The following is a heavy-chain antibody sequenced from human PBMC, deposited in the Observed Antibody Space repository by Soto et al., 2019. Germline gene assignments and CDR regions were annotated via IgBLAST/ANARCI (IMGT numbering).Heavy chain of an antibody. CDR2: MNPNSGNT. CDR1: GYTFTSYD. J-gene: IGHJ5*02. V-gene: IGHV1-8*01. CDR3: ARGRAVRGYSWFDT. Sequence: SVKVSCKASGYTFTSYDINWVRQATGQGLEWMGWMNPNSGNTGYAQKFQGRVTMTRNTSISTAYMELSSLRSEDTAVYYCARGRAVRGYSWFDTWGQGTLVTVYS. D-gene: IGHD3-10*01.